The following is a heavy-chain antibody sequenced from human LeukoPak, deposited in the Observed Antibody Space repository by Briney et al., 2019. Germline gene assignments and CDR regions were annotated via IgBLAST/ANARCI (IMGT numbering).Heavy chain of an antibody. CDR3: ARDGYDSSGYLQTFDY. V-gene: IGHV3-23*01. Sequence: GESLRLSCAASGFTFSSYGMSWVRQAPGKGLEWVSAISGSGGSTYYADSVKGRFTISRDNSKNTLYLQMNSLKGEDTAVYYCARDGYDSSGYLQTFDYWGQGILVTVSS. J-gene: IGHJ4*02. D-gene: IGHD3-22*01. CDR2: ISGSGGST. CDR1: GFTFSSYG.